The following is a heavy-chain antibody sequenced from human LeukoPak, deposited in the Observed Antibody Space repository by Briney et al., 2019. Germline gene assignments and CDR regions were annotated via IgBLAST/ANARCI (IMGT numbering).Heavy chain of an antibody. D-gene: IGHD6-13*01. Sequence: ASVKVSCKASGYTFTSYGISWVRQAPGQGLEWMGWISAYNGNTNYAQKLQGRVTMTTDTSTSTAYMELRSLRSDDTAVYYCAKAQNPQQLVRGAFDYWGQGTLVTVSS. V-gene: IGHV1-18*01. CDR2: ISAYNGNT. CDR1: GYTFTSYG. J-gene: IGHJ4*02. CDR3: AKAQNPQQLVRGAFDY.